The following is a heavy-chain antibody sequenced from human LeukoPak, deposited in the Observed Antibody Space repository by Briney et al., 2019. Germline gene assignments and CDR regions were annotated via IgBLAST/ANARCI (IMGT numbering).Heavy chain of an antibody. CDR2: IYSSGSN. Sequence: PSETLSLTCTVSGGSISNYYWAWIRQPAGKGLEWIGRIYSSGSNNYNPSLKSRVTMSVDTSKNQFSLKLSSVTAADTAVYYCARHGTSSYYYYAMDVWGQGTTVTVSS. CDR1: GGSISNYY. D-gene: IGHD1-26*01. J-gene: IGHJ6*02. CDR3: ARHGTSSYYYYAMDV. V-gene: IGHV4-4*07.